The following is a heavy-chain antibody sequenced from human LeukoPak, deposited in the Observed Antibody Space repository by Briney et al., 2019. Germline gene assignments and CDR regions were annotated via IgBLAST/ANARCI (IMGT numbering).Heavy chain of an antibody. CDR3: ARRRAVFLDAFDI. Sequence: GSLRLSCAASGFTFSDYYMSWIRQPPGKGLEWIGYIYYSGSTNYNPSLKSRVTISVDTSKNQFSLKLSSVTAADTAVYYCARRRAVFLDAFDIWGQGTMVTVSS. D-gene: IGHD2-21*01. V-gene: IGHV4-59*08. J-gene: IGHJ3*02. CDR1: GFTFSDYY. CDR2: IYYSGST.